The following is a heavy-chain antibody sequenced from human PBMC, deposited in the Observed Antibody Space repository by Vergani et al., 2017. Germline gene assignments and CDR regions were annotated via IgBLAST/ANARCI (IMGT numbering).Heavy chain of an antibody. CDR1: GFTFIMHA. CDR3: AKVSRSEVAGTIGAFDI. D-gene: IGHD6-19*01. J-gene: IGHJ3*02. CDR2: LSASERRT. Sequence: EVQLLESGGDLVQPGGSLRLSCAASGFTFIMHAMSWVRQAPGKGLEWVSTLSASERRTHYADSVKGRFTISRDISKNTLFLHMNSLRPEDTAVYYCAKVSRSEVAGTIGAFDIWGQGTMVTVSS. V-gene: IGHV3-23*01.